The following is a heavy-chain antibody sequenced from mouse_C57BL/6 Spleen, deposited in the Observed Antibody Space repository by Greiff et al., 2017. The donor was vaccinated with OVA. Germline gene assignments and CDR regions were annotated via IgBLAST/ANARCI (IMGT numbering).Heavy chain of an antibody. J-gene: IGHJ2*01. CDR2: FHPYNDDT. CDR1: GYTFTTYP. CDR3: ARNHYYYGSTYYFDY. V-gene: IGHV1-47*01. D-gene: IGHD1-1*01. Sequence: QVQLKESGAELVKPGASVKMSCKASGYTFTTYPIEWMKQNHGKSLEWIGNFHPYNDDTKYNEKFKGKATLTVEKSSSTVYLELSRLTSDDSAVYYCARNHYYYGSTYYFDYWGQGTTLTVSS.